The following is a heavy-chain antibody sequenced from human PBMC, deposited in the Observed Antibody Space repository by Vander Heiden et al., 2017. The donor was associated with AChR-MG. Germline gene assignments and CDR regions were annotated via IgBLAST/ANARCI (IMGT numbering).Heavy chain of an antibody. CDR1: GGSLSSGASS. Sequence: QVQLQESGPGLVKPSHTLSLTCTFPGGSLSSGASSGSWIRQPPGKGLEWIGYINYSGSTYYNPSLKSRVTISVDTSKNQFSLKLSSVTAADTAVYYCARGKVTYDFWSGPLGYMDVWGKGTTVTVSS. CDR2: INYSGST. CDR3: ARGKVTYDFWSGPLGYMDV. V-gene: IGHV4-30-4*01. D-gene: IGHD3-3*01. J-gene: IGHJ6*03.